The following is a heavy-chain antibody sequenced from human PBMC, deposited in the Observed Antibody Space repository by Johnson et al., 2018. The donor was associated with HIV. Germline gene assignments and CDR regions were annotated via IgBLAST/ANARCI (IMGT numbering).Heavy chain of an antibody. CDR1: GFTFSNYA. J-gene: IGHJ3*02. CDR2: VSYDGSNK. Sequence: QVQLVESGGGVVQPGTSLRLSCAASGFTFSNYAMGWVRQAPGKGLEWVAVVSYDGSNKYYADSVKGRFTISRDNSKNTLYLQMNSLRAEDTAVYYCAREGRRDAFDIWGQGTMVTVSS. V-gene: IGHV3-30*03. CDR3: AREGRRDAFDI.